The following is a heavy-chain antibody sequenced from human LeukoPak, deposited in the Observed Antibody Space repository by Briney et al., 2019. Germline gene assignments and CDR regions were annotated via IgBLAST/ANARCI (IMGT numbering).Heavy chain of an antibody. CDR1: GYTFTSYG. V-gene: IGHV1-18*01. CDR2: ISAYNGNT. J-gene: IGHJ6*03. D-gene: IGHD2-15*01. Sequence: ASVKVSCKASGYTFTSYGISWVRQAPGQGLEWMGWISAYNGNTNYAQKLQGRVTMTTDTSTSTAYMELRSLRSHDTAVYYCARQYCSGGSCYERSYYYYYYYMDVWGKGTTVTVSS. CDR3: ARQYCSGGSCYERSYYYYYYYMDV.